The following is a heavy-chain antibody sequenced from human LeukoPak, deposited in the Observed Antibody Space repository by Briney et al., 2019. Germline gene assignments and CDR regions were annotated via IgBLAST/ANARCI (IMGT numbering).Heavy chain of an antibody. D-gene: IGHD3-10*01. CDR1: GFTFSNAW. V-gene: IGHV3-15*01. CDR2: IKSKTDGGTT. J-gene: IGHJ4*02. CDR3: TTDPYKGPPGSY. Sequence: GGSLRLSFAASGFTFSNAWMSWVRPAPGKGLEWVGRIKSKTDGGTTDYAAPVKGRFTISRDDSKNTLYLQMNSLKTEDTAVYYCTTDPYKGPPGSYWGQGTLVTVSS.